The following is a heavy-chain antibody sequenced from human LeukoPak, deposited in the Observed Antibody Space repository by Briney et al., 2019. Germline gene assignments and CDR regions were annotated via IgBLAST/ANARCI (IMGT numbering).Heavy chain of an antibody. CDR1: GGSISSSNW. CDR3: ARGGFRGAIEYWYFDL. CDR2: IYHSGST. J-gene: IGHJ2*01. Sequence: SETLSLTCAASGGSISSSNWWRWVRQPPGEGLEWIGEIYHSGSTNYNPSLKGRVTISVDKSKNQFSLKLSSATAADTAVYYCARGGFRGAIEYWYFDLWGRGTLVTVSS. V-gene: IGHV4-4*02. D-gene: IGHD3-10*01.